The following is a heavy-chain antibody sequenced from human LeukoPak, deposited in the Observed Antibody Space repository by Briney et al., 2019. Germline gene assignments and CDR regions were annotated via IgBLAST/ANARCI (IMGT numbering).Heavy chain of an antibody. V-gene: IGHV3-30*04. D-gene: IGHD1-26*01. CDR3: AKALVGATQDY. Sequence: AGGSLRLSCAASGFTFSSYAMHWVRQAPGKGLEWVAVISYDGSNKYYADSVKGRFTISRDNSKNTLYLQMNSLRAEDTAVYYCAKALVGATQDYWGQGTLVTVSS. J-gene: IGHJ4*02. CDR2: ISYDGSNK. CDR1: GFTFSSYA.